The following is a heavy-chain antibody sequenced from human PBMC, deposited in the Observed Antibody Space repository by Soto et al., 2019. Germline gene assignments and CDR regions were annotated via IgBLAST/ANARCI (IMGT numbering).Heavy chain of an antibody. J-gene: IGHJ3*02. CDR3: AKGYCTNGVCCGAFDI. CDR1: GYTFTSYG. D-gene: IGHD2-8*01. V-gene: IGHV1-18*01. CDR2: ISAYNGNT. Sequence: QVQLVQSGAEVKKPGASVKVSCKASGYTFTSYGISWVRQAPGQGLEWMGWISAYNGNTNYAQKLQGRVTMTTGTSTSTAYMELRSLRSDDTAVYYCAKGYCTNGVCCGAFDIWGQGTMVTVSS.